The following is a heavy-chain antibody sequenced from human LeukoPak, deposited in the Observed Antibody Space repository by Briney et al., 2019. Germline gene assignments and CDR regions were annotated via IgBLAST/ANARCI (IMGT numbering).Heavy chain of an antibody. V-gene: IGHV3-49*04. D-gene: IGHD3-22*01. CDR3: TRGDYYDSSGYYFLFDY. J-gene: IGHJ4*02. Sequence: GGSLRLSCTPSGFTFGDYGMSWVRQAPGKGLEWVGFIRSKAYGGTTEHAASVKGRFTISRDDSKSIAYLQMNSLKTEDTAVYYCTRGDYYDSSGYYFLFDYWGQGTLVTVSS. CDR1: GFTFGDYG. CDR2: IRSKAYGGTT.